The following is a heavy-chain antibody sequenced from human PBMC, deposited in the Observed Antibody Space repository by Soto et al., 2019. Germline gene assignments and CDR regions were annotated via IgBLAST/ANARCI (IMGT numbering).Heavy chain of an antibody. Sequence: GESLKISCKGSGYSFSNYWIGWVRQMPGKGLEWMGIIYPGDSDTTYSPSFQGQVTISADKSISTAYVQWSSLKASDTATYCCARHRFPGTPAAGSDSWGQGTLVTVSS. CDR3: ARHRFPGTPAAGSDS. D-gene: IGHD6-13*01. CDR2: IYPGDSDT. V-gene: IGHV5-51*01. CDR1: GYSFSNYW. J-gene: IGHJ5*01.